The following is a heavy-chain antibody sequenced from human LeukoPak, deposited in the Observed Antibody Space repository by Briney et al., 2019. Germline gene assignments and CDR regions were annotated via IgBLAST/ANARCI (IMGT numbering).Heavy chain of an antibody. D-gene: IGHD3-22*01. CDR2: MNPNSGNT. CDR3: ARGLSVSSGYYFYYYYYGMDV. CDR1: GYTFTSYD. J-gene: IGHJ6*02. Sequence: GASVKVSCKASGYTFTSYDINWVRQATGQGLEWMGWMNPNSGNTGYAQKFQGRVTMTRNTSISTAYMELSSLRSEDTAVYYCARGLSVSSGYYFYYYYYGMDVWGQGTTVTVSS. V-gene: IGHV1-8*01.